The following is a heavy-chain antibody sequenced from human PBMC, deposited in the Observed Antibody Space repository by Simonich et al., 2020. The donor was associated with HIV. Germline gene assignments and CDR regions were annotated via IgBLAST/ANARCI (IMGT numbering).Heavy chain of an antibody. Sequence: QVQLQQLGAGLLKPSETLSLTCAVYGGSFSGYYWSWIRQPPGKGLEWIGEINHSGSTNSNPSLKSRVTISVDTSKNQFSLKLSSVTAADTAVYYCARRHPTTVTTPYFDYWGQGTLVTVSS. CDR3: ARRHPTTVTTPYFDY. J-gene: IGHJ4*02. V-gene: IGHV4-34*01. CDR1: GGSFSGYY. D-gene: IGHD4-17*01. CDR2: INHSGST.